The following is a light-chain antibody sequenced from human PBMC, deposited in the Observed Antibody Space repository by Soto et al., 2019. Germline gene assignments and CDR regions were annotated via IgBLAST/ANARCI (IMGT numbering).Light chain of an antibody. CDR3: QQYGGSPFT. J-gene: IGKJ2*01. CDR2: GAS. V-gene: IGKV3-20*01. CDR1: QSIFNNY. Sequence: EIVLTQSPGTLSLSPRERATLSYRASQSIFNNYLAWYQQKPGQAPRLLVYGASVRATGIPDRFSGSGSGTDFTLTISRLEPEDFAVYYCQQYGGSPFTFGQGTRLEIK.